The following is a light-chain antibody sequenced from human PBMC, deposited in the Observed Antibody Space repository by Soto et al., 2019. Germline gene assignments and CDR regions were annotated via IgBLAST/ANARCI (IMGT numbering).Light chain of an antibody. V-gene: IGKV1-33*01. CDR2: DAS. CDR1: QDTSNY. J-gene: IGKJ1*01. Sequence: DIQMTQSPSSLSASVGDRVTITCQASQDTSNYLNWYQQKPGKAPKLLIYDASNLETGVPSRFSGSGSGTDFKLTISSLQPEDIATYYCQQYDSLPRTFGQGTKVEIK. CDR3: QQYDSLPRT.